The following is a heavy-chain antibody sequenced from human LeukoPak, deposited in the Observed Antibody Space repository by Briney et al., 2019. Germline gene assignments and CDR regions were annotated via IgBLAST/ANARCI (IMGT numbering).Heavy chain of an antibody. CDR1: GFTFDPYA. V-gene: IGHV3-9*03. CDR2: ISWNSGSR. J-gene: IGHJ3*02. Sequence: GGSLRLSCAASGFTFDPYAMHWVRQAPGKGLEWVSGISWNSGSRGYADSVKGRFTISRDNAKKSLYLLMNILRSEDMALYYCARARIGDSSGYYTDSFDIWGQGTMVTVSS. D-gene: IGHD3-22*01. CDR3: ARARIGDSSGYYTDSFDI.